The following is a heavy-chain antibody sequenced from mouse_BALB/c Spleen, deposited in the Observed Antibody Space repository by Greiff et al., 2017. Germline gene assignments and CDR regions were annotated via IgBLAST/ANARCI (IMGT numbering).Heavy chain of an antibody. CDR2: IRNKANGYTT. V-gene: IGHV7-3*02. J-gene: IGHJ2*01. Sequence: EVQVVESGGGLVQPGGSLRLSCATSGFTFTDYYMSWVRQPPGKALEWLGFIRNKANGYTTEYSASVKGRFTISRDNSQSILYLQMNTLRAEDSATYYCARENYDYDYFDYWGQGTTLTVSS. CDR3: ARENYDYDYFDY. CDR1: GFTFTDYY. D-gene: IGHD2-4*01.